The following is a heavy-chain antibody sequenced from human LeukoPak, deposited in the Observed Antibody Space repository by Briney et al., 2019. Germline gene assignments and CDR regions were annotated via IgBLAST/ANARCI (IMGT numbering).Heavy chain of an antibody. V-gene: IGHV3-53*01. CDR2: SYSAGAT. D-gene: IGHD4-23*01. J-gene: IGHJ4*02. Sequence: GGSLRLSCAASGFTVSSNLMTWVRQSPGRGLEWLSSSYSAGATYYADSVKGRFTISRDNSKNTLYLQMNSLRAEDTAVYYCASSSLGGNSFFDYWGQGTLVTVSS. CDR1: GFTVSSNL. CDR3: ASSSLGGNSFFDY.